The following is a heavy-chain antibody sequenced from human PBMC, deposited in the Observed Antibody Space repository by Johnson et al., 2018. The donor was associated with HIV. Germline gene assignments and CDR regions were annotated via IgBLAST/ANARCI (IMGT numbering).Heavy chain of an antibody. D-gene: IGHD2-21*01. CDR3: AKGISSLDAFDI. J-gene: IGHJ3*02. Sequence: VQLVESGGSVVRPGGSLRLSCAASGFTFSYYAMSWARQAPGKGLEWVSAISGSGGSTYYADSVKGRFTISRHNSKNTLYVQMNSLRAEDTAVYYCAKGISSLDAFDIWGQGTMVTVSS. V-gene: IGHV3-23*04. CDR2: ISGSGGST. CDR1: GFTFSYYA.